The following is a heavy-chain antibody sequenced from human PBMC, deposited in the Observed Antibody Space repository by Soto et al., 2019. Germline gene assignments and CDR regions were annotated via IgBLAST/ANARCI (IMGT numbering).Heavy chain of an antibody. D-gene: IGHD2-2*01. J-gene: IGHJ6*02. CDR1: GYSFTSYW. CDR2: IDPSDSYT. V-gene: IGHV5-10-1*01. CDR3: ARSSYCSSTSCYQGSSGGMDV. Sequence: PGESLKISCKGSGYSFTSYWISWVRQMPGKGLEWMGRIDPSDSYTNYSPSFQGHVTISADKSISTAYLQWSSLKASDTAMYYCARSSYCSSTSCYQGSSGGMDVWGQGTTVTVSS.